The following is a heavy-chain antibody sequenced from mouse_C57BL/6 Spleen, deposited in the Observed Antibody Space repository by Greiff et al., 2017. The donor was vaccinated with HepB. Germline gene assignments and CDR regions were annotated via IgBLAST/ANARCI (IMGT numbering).Heavy chain of an antibody. Sequence: QVQLQQSGAELVRPGTSVKVSCKASGYAFTNYLLEWVKQRPGQGLEWIGVINPGSGGNNYNEKFKGKATMTADKSSSTAYMQLSSLTSEDSAVYFCARESYWYFDVWGTGTTVTVSS. J-gene: IGHJ1*03. V-gene: IGHV1-54*01. CDR3: ARESYWYFDV. CDR2: INPGSGGN. CDR1: GYAFTNYL.